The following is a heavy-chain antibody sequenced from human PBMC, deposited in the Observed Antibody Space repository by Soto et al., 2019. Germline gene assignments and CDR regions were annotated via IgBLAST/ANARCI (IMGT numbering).Heavy chain of an antibody. CDR2: IYYSGST. V-gene: IGHV4-39*01. J-gene: IGHJ3*02. D-gene: IGHD3-10*01. Sequence: PSETLSLTCTVSGGSISSSSYYWSWIRQPPGKGLEWIGSIYYSGSTYYNPSLKSRVTISVDTSKNQFSLKLSSVTAADTAVYYCARLEILLWFGELPPGAFDIWGQGTMVTVSS. CDR1: GGSISSSSYY. CDR3: ARLEILLWFGELPPGAFDI.